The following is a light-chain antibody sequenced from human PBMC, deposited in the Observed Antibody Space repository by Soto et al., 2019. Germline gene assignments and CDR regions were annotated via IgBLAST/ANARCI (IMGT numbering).Light chain of an antibody. J-gene: IGLJ1*01. Sequence: QSVLTQSASVSGSPGQSITIPCTGTSSDVGGYDYVSWYQQHPGKVPKLIIYEVIKRPSGVSHRFSGSKSGNTASLTISGLQTEDEADYFCSSYSISTAYLFGTGTKVTVL. CDR2: EVI. CDR1: SSDVGGYDY. CDR3: SSYSISTAYL. V-gene: IGLV2-14*01.